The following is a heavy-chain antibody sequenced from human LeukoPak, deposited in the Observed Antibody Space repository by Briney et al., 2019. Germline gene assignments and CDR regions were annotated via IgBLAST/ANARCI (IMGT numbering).Heavy chain of an antibody. CDR2: INLSGST. Sequence: PSETLSLTCAVYGGSFSGYYWSWIRQPPGKGLEWIGEINLSGSTNYNPSLKSRVTISVDTSKNQFSLKLSSVTAADTAVYYCARGPNYYGSGSYKDYWGQGTLVTVSS. D-gene: IGHD3-10*01. V-gene: IGHV4-34*01. J-gene: IGHJ4*02. CDR1: GGSFSGYY. CDR3: ARGPNYYGSGSYKDY.